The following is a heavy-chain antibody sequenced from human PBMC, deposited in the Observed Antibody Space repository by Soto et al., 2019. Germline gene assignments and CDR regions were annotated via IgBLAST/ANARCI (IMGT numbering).Heavy chain of an antibody. J-gene: IGHJ4*02. D-gene: IGHD3-10*01. V-gene: IGHV4-59*01. CDR1: GGSISSYY. Sequence: ASETLSLTCTVSGGSISSYYWSWIRQPPGKGLEWIGYIYYSGSTNYNPSLKSRVTISVDTSKNQFSLKLSSVTAADAAVYYCARAPRGNYGYPSYFDYWGQGTLVTVSS. CDR3: ARAPRGNYGYPSYFDY. CDR2: IYYSGST.